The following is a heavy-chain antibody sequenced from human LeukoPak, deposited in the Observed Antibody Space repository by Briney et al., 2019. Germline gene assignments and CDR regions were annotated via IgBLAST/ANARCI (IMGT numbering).Heavy chain of an antibody. V-gene: IGHV3-23*01. Sequence: HPGGSLRLSCVVSGFTFRSHAMTWVRQGPGKGLEWVSGISASGYNTNYADSVKGRFTISRDNSKNTLYLQMNNLRAEDTAVYYCAKYGRNDFRKEFDSWGQGTLVTVSS. CDR1: GFTFRSHA. D-gene: IGHD1-1*01. J-gene: IGHJ4*02. CDR2: ISASGYNT. CDR3: AKYGRNDFRKEFDS.